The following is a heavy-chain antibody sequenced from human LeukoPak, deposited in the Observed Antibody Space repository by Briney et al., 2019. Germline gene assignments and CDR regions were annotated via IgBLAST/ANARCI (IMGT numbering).Heavy chain of an antibody. CDR1: GFTFSSYA. CDR3: AKNGRGYSSDYFDY. J-gene: IGHJ4*02. CDR2: ISGSGGST. D-gene: IGHD5-18*01. Sequence: GGSLRLSCAASGFTFSSYAMSWVRQAPGKGLEWVSAISGSGGSTYYADSVKGRFTISRDNSKNTLYLQMNTLRAGDTAVYSCAKNGRGYSSDYFDYWGQGSLVTVSS. V-gene: IGHV3-23*01.